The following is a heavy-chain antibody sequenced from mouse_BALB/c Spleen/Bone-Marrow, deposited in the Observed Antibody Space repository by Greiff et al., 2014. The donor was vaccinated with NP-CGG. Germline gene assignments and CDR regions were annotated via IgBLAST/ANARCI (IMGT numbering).Heavy chain of an antibody. Sequence: EVQLQQSGPEPVKPGASVKMSCKASGHTFTSYVMHWVKQKPRQGLEWVGYIHPYNDGTKYNERFKGKATLTSDKSSSTAYMELSSLTSEDSAVYYCARTILGYYFDYWGQGTTLTVSS. CDR1: GHTFTSYV. J-gene: IGHJ2*01. CDR2: IHPYNDGT. V-gene: IGHV1-14*01. CDR3: ARTILGYYFDY. D-gene: IGHD2-10*02.